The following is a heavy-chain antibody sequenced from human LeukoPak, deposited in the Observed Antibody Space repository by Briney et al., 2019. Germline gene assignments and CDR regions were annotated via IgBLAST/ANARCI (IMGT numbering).Heavy chain of an antibody. Sequence: KPSETLSLTCTVSGGPISTYYWNWIRQTPGKGLEWIAFINYSGSTNYNPSLKSRVTISIDTSKNQFSLKVHSVTAADTAMYYCARGYRSYDYWGQGTLVTVSS. J-gene: IGHJ4*02. CDR3: ARGYRSYDY. CDR1: GGPISTYY. CDR2: INYSGST. V-gene: IGHV4-59*01. D-gene: IGHD5-18*01.